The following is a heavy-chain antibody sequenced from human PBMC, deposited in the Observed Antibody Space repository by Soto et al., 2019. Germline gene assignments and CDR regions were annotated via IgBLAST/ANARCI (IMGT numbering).Heavy chain of an antibody. CDR3: TRGPRPISTGTGAY. CDR2: IYDDGTYS. D-gene: IGHD3-10*01. J-gene: IGHJ4*02. V-gene: IGHV3-74*01. CDR1: GFIFKMYW. Sequence: GSLRLSCAASGFIFKMYWMHWVRQSPGKGLVWISRIYDDGTYSDYADSVRGRFTISRDNVNDTLYLQMNNLRAEDSGLYYCTRGPRPISTGTGAYWGQGTQVTVSS.